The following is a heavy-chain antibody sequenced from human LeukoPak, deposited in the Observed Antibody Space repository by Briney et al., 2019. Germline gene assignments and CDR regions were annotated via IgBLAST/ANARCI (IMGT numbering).Heavy chain of an antibody. CDR1: GFTVRSNY. CDR3: ARDAPRLGYDY. D-gene: IGHD3-16*01. V-gene: IGHV3-53*01. Sequence: GGPLRLSCAASGFTVRSNYMSWVRQAPGKGLEWVSVIYSGGSTYYADSVKGRFTISRDNSKNTLYLQMNSLRAEDTAVYYCARDAPRLGYDYWGQGTLVTVSS. CDR2: IYSGGST. J-gene: IGHJ4*02.